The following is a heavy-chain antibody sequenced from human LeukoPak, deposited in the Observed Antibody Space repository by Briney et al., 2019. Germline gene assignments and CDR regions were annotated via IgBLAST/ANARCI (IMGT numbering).Heavy chain of an antibody. CDR2: INPNSGGT. Sequence: ASVKVSCKASGYTFTGYYMHWVRQAPGQGLEWMGWINPNSGGTNYAQKFQGRVTITRDTSASTAYMELSSLRSGDMAVYYCARGVGATIDYWGQGTLVTVSS. J-gene: IGHJ4*02. D-gene: IGHD1-26*01. V-gene: IGHV1-2*02. CDR3: ARGVGATIDY. CDR1: GYTFTGYY.